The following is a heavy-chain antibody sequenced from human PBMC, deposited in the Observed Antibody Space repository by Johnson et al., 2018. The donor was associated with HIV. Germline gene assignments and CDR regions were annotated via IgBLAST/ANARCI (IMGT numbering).Heavy chain of an antibody. Sequence: QVQLVESGGGGVQPGRSLRLSCAASGFTFSSYDIHWVRQAPGKGPEWVALIRYDGSNEYYADSVKGRFTISRDNAKNTLYLQMNSLRAEDTAVYYCARAWSLGAFDIWGQGTMVTVSS. J-gene: IGHJ3*02. D-gene: IGHD2-15*01. CDR3: ARAWSLGAFDI. CDR1: GFTFSSYD. V-gene: IGHV3-33*01. CDR2: IRYDGSNE.